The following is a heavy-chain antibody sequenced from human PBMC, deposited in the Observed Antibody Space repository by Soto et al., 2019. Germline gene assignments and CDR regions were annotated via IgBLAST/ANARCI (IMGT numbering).Heavy chain of an antibody. J-gene: IGHJ6*02. V-gene: IGHV4-4*07. Sequence: PSETLSLTSTVSGGSISSYYWSWIRQPAGKGLEWIGRIYTSGSTNYNPSLKSRVTMSVDTSKNQFSLKLSSVTAADTAVYYCARDTTVVVADTHYYYYGMDVWGQGTTVTVSS. D-gene: IGHD2-15*01. CDR2: IYTSGST. CDR3: ARDTTVVVADTHYYYYGMDV. CDR1: GGSISSYY.